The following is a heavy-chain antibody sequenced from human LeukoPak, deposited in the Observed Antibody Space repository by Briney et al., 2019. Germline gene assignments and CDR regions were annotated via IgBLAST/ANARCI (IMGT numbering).Heavy chain of an antibody. CDR3: ARDAIVVVSTTSGAGGSYYYYGMDV. J-gene: IGHJ6*02. V-gene: IGHV3-23*01. CDR2: ISGSGGST. D-gene: IGHD3-22*01. Sequence: GGSLRLSCAASGFTFSSYAMSWVRQAPGKGLEWVSAISGSGGSTYYADSVKGRFTISRDNAKNSLYLQMNSLRAEDTAVYYCARDAIVVVSTTSGAGGSYYYYGMDVWGQGTTVTVSS. CDR1: GFTFSSYA.